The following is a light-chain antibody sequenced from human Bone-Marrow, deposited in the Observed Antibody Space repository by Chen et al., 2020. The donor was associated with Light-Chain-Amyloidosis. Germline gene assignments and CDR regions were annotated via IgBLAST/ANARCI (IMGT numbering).Light chain of an antibody. V-gene: IGKV1-39*01. J-gene: IGKJ2*01. Sequence: DIQMSQSPSSLSASVGDRVTITCRASQSISSYLNWYQQKPGKAPKLLIYAASSLQSGVPSRFSGSGSGTEFTLTISRLQPEDFATYDCQQSGTVGQGTKLEIK. CDR1: QSISSY. CDR2: AAS. CDR3: QQSGT.